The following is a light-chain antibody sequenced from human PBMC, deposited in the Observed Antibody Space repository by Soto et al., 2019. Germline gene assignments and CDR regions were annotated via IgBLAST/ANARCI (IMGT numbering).Light chain of an antibody. CDR2: KAS. CDR3: QLYDTYSRT. Sequence: DIQMTQSPSTLSASVGDRVTITCRAGQSISNWLAWYQQKPGKAPKLLIYKASILYSGIPSRFSGSGSGTEFTLTISSLQPDDFATYYCQLYDTYSRTFGQGTKVEIK. CDR1: QSISNW. J-gene: IGKJ1*01. V-gene: IGKV1-5*03.